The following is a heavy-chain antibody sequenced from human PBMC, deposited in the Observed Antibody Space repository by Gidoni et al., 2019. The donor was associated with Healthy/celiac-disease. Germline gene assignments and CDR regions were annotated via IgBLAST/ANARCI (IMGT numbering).Heavy chain of an antibody. CDR3: ARGRWETISPPVPDY. D-gene: IGHD1-26*01. CDR2: IWYDGSNK. CDR1: GFTFSSSG. J-gene: IGHJ4*02. Sequence: QVQLVESGGGVVQPGRSLRLSCAASGFTFSSSGMHWVRQAPGQGLGWVAVIWYDGSNKYYADSVKGRFTISRDNSKNTLYLQMNSLRAEDTAVYYCARGRWETISPPVPDYWGQGTLVTVSS. V-gene: IGHV3-33*01.